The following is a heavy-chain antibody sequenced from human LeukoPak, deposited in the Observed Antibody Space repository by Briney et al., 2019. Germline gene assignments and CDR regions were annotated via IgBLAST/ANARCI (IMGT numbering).Heavy chain of an antibody. D-gene: IGHD3-3*01. CDR3: ARQVFGVVPSYGMDV. CDR1: GYIFTKYW. Sequence: GESLKISCKASGYIFTKYWIGWVRQMPGKGLEWMGIINPGDSNTRYSPSFQGQVTISADKSISTAYLQWSSLKASDTAMYYCARQVFGVVPSYGMDVWGQGTTVTVSS. J-gene: IGHJ6*02. CDR2: INPGDSNT. V-gene: IGHV5-51*01.